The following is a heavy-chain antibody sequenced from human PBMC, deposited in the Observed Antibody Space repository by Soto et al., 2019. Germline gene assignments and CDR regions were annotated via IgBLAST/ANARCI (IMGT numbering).Heavy chain of an antibody. J-gene: IGHJ6*02. CDR2: ISYDGSNK. Sequence: RGSLRLSCAASGFKFSSYAMHWVRQAPGKGLEWVAVISYDGSNKYYADSVKGRFTISRDNSKNTLYLQMNSLRAEDTAVYYCASNSGMDVWGQGTTVTVSS. CDR3: ASNSGMDV. V-gene: IGHV3-30-3*01. CDR1: GFKFSSYA.